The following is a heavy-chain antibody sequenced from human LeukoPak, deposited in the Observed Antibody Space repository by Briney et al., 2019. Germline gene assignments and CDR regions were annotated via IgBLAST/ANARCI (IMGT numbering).Heavy chain of an antibody. D-gene: IGHD2-2*01. CDR2: IYPGDSDT. V-gene: IGHV5-51*01. CDR3: ARRGIVVVPAAHDAFDI. J-gene: IGHJ3*02. Sequence: GESLKISCKGSGYSFTSYWIGWVRQMPGKGLEWMGIIYPGDSDTRYSPSFQGQVTTSADKSISTAYLQWSSLKASDTAMYYCARRGIVVVPAAHDAFDIWGQGTMATVSS. CDR1: GYSFTSYW.